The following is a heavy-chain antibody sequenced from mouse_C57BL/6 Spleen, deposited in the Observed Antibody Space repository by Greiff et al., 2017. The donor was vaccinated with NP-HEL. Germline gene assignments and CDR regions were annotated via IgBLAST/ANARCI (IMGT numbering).Heavy chain of an antibody. CDR3: ERRDGKAPNWYFDV. J-gene: IGHJ1*03. V-gene: IGHV1-82*01. Sequence: VQLQESGPELVKPGASVKISCKASGYAFSSSWMNWVKQRPGKGLEWIGRIYPGDGDTNYNGKFKGKATLTADKSSSTAYMQLSSLTSEDYAVDFCERRDGKAPNWYFDVWGKGTTVTVSS. CDR2: IYPGDGDT. D-gene: IGHD1-2*01. CDR1: GYAFSSSW.